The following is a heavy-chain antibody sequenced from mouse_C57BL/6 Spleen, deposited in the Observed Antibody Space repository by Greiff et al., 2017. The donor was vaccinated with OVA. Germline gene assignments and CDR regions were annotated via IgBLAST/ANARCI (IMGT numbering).Heavy chain of an antibody. D-gene: IGHD2-3*01. CDR2: IYPGDGDT. V-gene: IGHV1-82*01. J-gene: IGHJ4*01. Sequence: QVQLQQSGPELVKPGASVKISCKASGYAFSSSWMNWVKQRPGKGLEWIGRIYPGDGDTNYNGQFKGKATLTADKSSSTAYMQLSSLTSEDSAVYFCASLDGYHGVYAMDYWGQGTSVTVSS. CDR3: ASLDGYHGVYAMDY. CDR1: GYAFSSSW.